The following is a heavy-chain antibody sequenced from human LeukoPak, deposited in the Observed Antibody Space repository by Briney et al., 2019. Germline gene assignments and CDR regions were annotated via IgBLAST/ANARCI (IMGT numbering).Heavy chain of an antibody. V-gene: IGHV1-2*02. CDR2: INPNSGGT. CDR1: GYRFTGYY. D-gene: IGHD3-9*01. Sequence: ASVKVSCKASGYRFTGYYMHWVRQAPGQGLEWMGWINPNSGGTNYAQKFQGRVTMTRDTSISTAFKELSRLRSDDTAVYYCARVNYDILTGYYNPFGYWGQGTLVTVSS. J-gene: IGHJ4*02. CDR3: ARVNYDILTGYYNPFGY.